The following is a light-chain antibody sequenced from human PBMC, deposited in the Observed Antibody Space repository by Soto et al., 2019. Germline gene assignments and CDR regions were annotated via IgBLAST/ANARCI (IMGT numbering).Light chain of an antibody. V-gene: IGLV2-11*01. CDR1: SSDVGAYNY. Sequence: QSALTQPRSVSGSPGQSVTISCTGTSSDVGAYNYVSWYQQHPGKAPKLMIYDVNKRPSGVPDRFSGSKSGNTASLTISGLQAEDEADYYCCSYAGSPYVFGTGTKVTVL. CDR3: CSYAGSPYV. J-gene: IGLJ1*01. CDR2: DVN.